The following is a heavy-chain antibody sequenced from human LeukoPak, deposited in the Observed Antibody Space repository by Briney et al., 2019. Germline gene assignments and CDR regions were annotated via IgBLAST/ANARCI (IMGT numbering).Heavy chain of an antibody. CDR1: GDSITSTNW. J-gene: IGHJ4*02. D-gene: IGHD6-19*01. V-gene: IGHV4-4*02. Sequence: SGTLSLTCAVSGDSITSTNWWTWVRQPPGKGLEWIGEIYHSGSTNYNPSLKSRVTISPDRSRNQFSLRLNSVTAADTAVYYCARGGNSAWYFDYWGQGTLVTVSS. CDR3: ARGGNSAWYFDY. CDR2: IYHSGST.